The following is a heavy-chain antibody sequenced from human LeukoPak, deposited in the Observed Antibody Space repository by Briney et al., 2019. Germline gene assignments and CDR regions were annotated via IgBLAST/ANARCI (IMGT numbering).Heavy chain of an antibody. J-gene: IGHJ5*02. CDR1: GYTFTSYY. CDR2: INPTGGSK. Sequence: GASVKVSCKASGYTFTSYYMHWARQAPGQGLEWMGLINPTGGSKGYAQKFQGRVTITRDMSTSTDYMELSSLRSEDTAIYYSARDNSVGDNAWWFDPWGEGTLVTVSS. V-gene: IGHV1-46*01. D-gene: IGHD1-26*01. CDR3: ARDNSVGDNAWWFDP.